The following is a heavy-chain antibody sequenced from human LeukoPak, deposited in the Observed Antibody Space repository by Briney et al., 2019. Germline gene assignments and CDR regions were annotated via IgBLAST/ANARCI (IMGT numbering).Heavy chain of an antibody. CDR2: IYYSGST. CDR3: ARVLYCSGGSCYHFDY. Sequence: SETLSLTCTVSGGSISSGGYYWSWIRQLPGKGLEWIGYIYYSGSTYYNPSLKSRVTISVDTSKNQFSLKLSSVTAADTAVYYCARVLYCSGGSCYHFDYWGQGTLVTVSS. D-gene: IGHD2-15*01. CDR1: GGSISSGGYY. V-gene: IGHV4-31*03. J-gene: IGHJ4*02.